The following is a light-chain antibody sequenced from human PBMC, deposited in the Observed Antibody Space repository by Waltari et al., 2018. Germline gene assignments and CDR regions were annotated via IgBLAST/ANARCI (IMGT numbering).Light chain of an antibody. J-gene: IGLJ3*02. V-gene: IGLV2-14*03. Sequence: QSALTQPASVSGSPGQSITISCTGTSSDVGSYHYVSWYQQHPGKAPKLMIYDVSNRPSGVSNRISGSKSGNTASLTISGLQAEDEADYYCSSYTSSSTLWVFGGGTKLTVL. CDR2: DVS. CDR1: SSDVGSYHY. CDR3: SSYTSSSTLWV.